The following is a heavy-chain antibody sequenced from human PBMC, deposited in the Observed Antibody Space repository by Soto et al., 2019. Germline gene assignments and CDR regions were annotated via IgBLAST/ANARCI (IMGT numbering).Heavy chain of an antibody. J-gene: IGHJ4*02. CDR1: GFTFSSYG. CDR2: ISYAATNK. V-gene: IGHV3-30*18. Sequence: QVQLVESGGGVVQPGRSLRLSCAASGFTFSSYGMHWVRQAPGKGLEWVAVISYAATNKYYADSVKGRFTISRDNSKNTMFLQMNSLGVEDPAVYYCAKGVFGSGWYGGGDYWGQGTQVTVSS. D-gene: IGHD6-19*01. CDR3: AKGVFGSGWYGGGDY.